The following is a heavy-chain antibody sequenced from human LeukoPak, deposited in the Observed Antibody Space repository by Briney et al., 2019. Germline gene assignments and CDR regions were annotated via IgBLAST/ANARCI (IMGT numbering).Heavy chain of an antibody. D-gene: IGHD2-15*01. CDR1: GGTFSSYA. J-gene: IGHJ4*02. CDR2: ISVHDGNT. CDR3: ARAPFQLYCSGGNCYFGC. V-gene: IGHV1-18*01. Sequence: ASVKVSCKASGGTFSSYAISWVRQAPGQGLEWMGWISVHDGNTNYARKLQGRVSMSTDTSKSTAYMELRNLRSDDTAVYYCARAPFQLYCSGGNCYFGCWGQGTLVTVSS.